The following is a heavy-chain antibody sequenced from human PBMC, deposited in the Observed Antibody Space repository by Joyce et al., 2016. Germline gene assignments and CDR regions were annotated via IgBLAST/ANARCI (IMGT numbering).Heavy chain of an antibody. Sequence: QVQLQESGPGLVKPSQTLSLTCTVSNGSISSSIHYWSWIRQHPGKGLEWIGYLYPSGTTSYNPSLKSRVTISVDASKNHFSLKLRSVTVADTGVYYCARGYTLSTLWFDPWGQGTLVTVSS. J-gene: IGHJ5*02. D-gene: IGHD3-16*02. CDR1: NGSISSSIHY. CDR2: LYPSGTT. CDR3: ARGYTLSTLWFDP. V-gene: IGHV4-31*03.